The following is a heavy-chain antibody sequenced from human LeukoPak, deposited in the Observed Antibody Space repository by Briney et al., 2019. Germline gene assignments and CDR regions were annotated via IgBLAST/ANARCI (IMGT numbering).Heavy chain of an antibody. CDR2: ISSSSSTI. CDR1: GFTFSSYE. J-gene: IGHJ4*02. D-gene: IGHD1-26*01. V-gene: IGHV3-48*03. CDR3: ARVGGSYSAYSVDY. Sequence: GGSLRLSCAASGFTFSSYEMNWVRQAPGKGLEWVSYISSSSSTIYYADSVKGRFTISRDNAKNSLYLQMNSLRAEDTAVYYCARVGGSYSAYSVDYWGQGTLVTVSS.